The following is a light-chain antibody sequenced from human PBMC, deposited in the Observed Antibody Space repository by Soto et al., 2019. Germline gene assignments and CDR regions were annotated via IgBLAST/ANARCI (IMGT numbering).Light chain of an antibody. Sequence: QSALTQPASVSGSPGQSITISCTGTSSDVGGYKFVSWYHHHPGKAPKLMIYDVTNRPSGVSNRFSGSKSGNTASLTVSGLQDEDEAYYYCNSYTSSSTWVFGGGTKVTV. V-gene: IGLV2-14*03. J-gene: IGLJ3*02. CDR3: NSYTSSSTWV. CDR1: SSDVGGYKF. CDR2: DVT.